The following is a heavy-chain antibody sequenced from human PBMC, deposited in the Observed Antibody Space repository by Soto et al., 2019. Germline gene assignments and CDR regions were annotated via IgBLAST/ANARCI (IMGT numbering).Heavy chain of an antibody. J-gene: IGHJ4*02. V-gene: IGHV4-59*01. CDR1: GGSISSYY. D-gene: IGHD3-16*01. CDR3: ARGTGGWAVFDY. CDR2: IYNSGTT. Sequence: SETLSLTCTVSGGSISSYYWSWIRQPPGKGLEWIGYIYNSGTTDYNPSLKSRVTISVDTSKNQFSLKVNSVTAADTAVYYCARGTGGWAVFDYWGQGALVTVSS.